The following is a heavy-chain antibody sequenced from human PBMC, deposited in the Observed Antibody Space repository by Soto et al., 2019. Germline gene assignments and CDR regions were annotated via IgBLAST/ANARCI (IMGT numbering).Heavy chain of an antibody. J-gene: IGHJ4*02. D-gene: IGHD6-13*01. CDR1: GGTFSSYA. CDR2: IIPIFGTA. Sequence: SVKVSCKAPGGTFSSYAISWVRQAPGQGLEWMGGIIPIFGTANYAQKFQGRVTITADESTSTAYMELSSLRSEDKAVYYCARSYGYSSSWSLDYWGQGTLVTVSS. V-gene: IGHV1-69*13. CDR3: ARSYGYSSSWSLDY.